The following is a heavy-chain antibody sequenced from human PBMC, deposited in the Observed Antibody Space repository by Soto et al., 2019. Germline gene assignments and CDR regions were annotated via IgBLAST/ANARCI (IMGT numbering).Heavy chain of an antibody. V-gene: IGHV4-4*02. CDR2: VYHNGTS. Sequence: PSETLSLTCVVSGGSIRSTNWWAWVRQTPGKGLEWIGEVYHNGTSNYNPSLKGRATISVDTSKDQVPLRLNSVIDADTAVYYCARDLDRYCSVTSCHAMDVWGQGTPVTVSS. CDR1: GGSIRSTNW. CDR3: ARDLDRYCSVTSCHAMDV. J-gene: IGHJ6*02. D-gene: IGHD2-15*01.